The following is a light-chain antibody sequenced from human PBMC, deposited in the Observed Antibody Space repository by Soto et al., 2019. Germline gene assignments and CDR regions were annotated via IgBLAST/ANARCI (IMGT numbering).Light chain of an antibody. J-gene: IGKJ1*01. CDR1: QNVLYSSNNHND. CDR2: WAS. CDR3: HHYYTTPPA. Sequence: IVMTQSPDSLAVSLGETATINCRSSQNVLYSSNNHNDVAWYQQKAGQPPKLLIYWASTRESGVPQRFSGSGSGTDFTLTISDLQAEDVAVYFCHHYYTTPPAFGQGTRVEVK. V-gene: IGKV4-1*01.